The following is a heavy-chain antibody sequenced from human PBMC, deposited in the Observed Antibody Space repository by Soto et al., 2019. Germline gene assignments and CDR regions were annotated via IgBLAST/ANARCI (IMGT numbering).Heavy chain of an antibody. Sequence: ASVKVSCKASGYTFTGYYMHCVRQAPGQGLEWMGWINPNSGGTNYAQQFQGWVTMTRDTSISTAYMELSRLRSDDTAVYYCARDPYCTSTSCYEGGMDAWGQGTTVTVSS. V-gene: IGHV1-2*04. J-gene: IGHJ6*02. CDR2: INPNSGGT. CDR1: GYTFTGYY. CDR3: ARDPYCTSTSCYEGGMDA. D-gene: IGHD2-2*01.